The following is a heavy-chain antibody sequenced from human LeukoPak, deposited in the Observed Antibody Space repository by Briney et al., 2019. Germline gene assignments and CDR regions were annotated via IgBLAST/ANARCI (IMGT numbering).Heavy chain of an antibody. CDR3: ARGLLHSDY. J-gene: IGHJ4*02. CDR2: INPSGGST. Sequence: ASVKVSCKASGYSFTIYYMHWVRQAPGQGLEGMGTINPSGGSTNYAQKFQGRVTMTRDTSTSIVYMDLSSLPSEDTALYYCARGLLHSDYWGQGTLVTVSS. CDR1: GYSFTIYY. V-gene: IGHV1-46*01.